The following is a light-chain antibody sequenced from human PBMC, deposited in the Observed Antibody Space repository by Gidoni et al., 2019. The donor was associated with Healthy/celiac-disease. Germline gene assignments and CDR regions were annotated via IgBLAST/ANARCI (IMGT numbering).Light chain of an antibody. V-gene: IGLV2-11*01. CDR3: CSYAGSYNVV. CDR1: SSDVGGYNY. J-gene: IGLJ2*01. Sequence: SVSGSPGQSVTISCTGTSSDVGGYNYVSWYQQHPGKAPKLMIYDVSKRPSGVPDRFSGSKSGNTASLTISGLQAEDEADYYCCSYAGSYNVVFGGGTKLTVL. CDR2: DVS.